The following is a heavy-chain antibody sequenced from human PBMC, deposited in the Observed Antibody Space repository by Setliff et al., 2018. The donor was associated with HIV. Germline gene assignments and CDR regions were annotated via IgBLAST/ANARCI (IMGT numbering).Heavy chain of an antibody. D-gene: IGHD1-1*01. V-gene: IGHV4-39*07. CDR1: GGSISSGSYY. CDR2: IYYSGST. CDR3: ARGEQLADNWFDP. Sequence: SETLSLTCTVSGGSISSGSYYWGWVRQPPGKGLEWIGSIYYSGSTYYNPSLQGRLTISVDTSRNQFSLKLNSVTAADTAVYYCARGEQLADNWFDPWGQGTLVTVSS. J-gene: IGHJ5*02.